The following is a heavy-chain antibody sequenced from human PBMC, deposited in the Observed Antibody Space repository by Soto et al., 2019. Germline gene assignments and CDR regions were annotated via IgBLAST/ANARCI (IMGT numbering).Heavy chain of an antibody. CDR2: INAANGNT. CDR1: GYNFNTYA. CDR3: TRSAVRPSGGIIGPFAY. D-gene: IGHD3-16*02. J-gene: IGHJ4*02. Sequence: QVQFVQSGAEGEKPGASVKVSCKASGYNFNTYALHWVRQAPGQRLEWMGWINAANGNTKYSQNFQGRVSITRDTSATTVFMALSSLRSEDTPVYYCTRSAVRPSGGIIGPFAYRGQGTLVTLSA. V-gene: IGHV1-3*01.